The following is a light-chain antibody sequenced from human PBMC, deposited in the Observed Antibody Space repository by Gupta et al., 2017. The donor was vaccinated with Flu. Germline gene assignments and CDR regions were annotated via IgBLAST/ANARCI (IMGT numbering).Light chain of an antibody. CDR3: QQYYIWPPLT. Sequence: MMTQSPATLSVSPGERLSLSCRASRDIDTRLAWYQQKPGQSPRLLIYEASTRATGVAARFSGSGSGTEFTLIVSTVQSEDSAVYFCQQYYIWPPLTFGGGTKVEI. CDR2: EAS. V-gene: IGKV3-15*01. J-gene: IGKJ4*01. CDR1: RDIDTR.